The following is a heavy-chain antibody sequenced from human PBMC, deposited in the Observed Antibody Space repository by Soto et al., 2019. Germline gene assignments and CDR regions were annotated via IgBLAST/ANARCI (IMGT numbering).Heavy chain of an antibody. V-gene: IGHV1-69*01. J-gene: IGHJ6*02. CDR1: GGTFSKDA. Sequence: QVQLVQSGAEVKKPGSSVTVSCKTSGGTFSKDAINWVRQAHEQGIEWMGLIIPVFGSPIYAQKFQGRIRITADESTGTAFMELSSLRSEDTAVYYCTRVLGYAFEPGQTLYYAIDVWCQGTTVSVSS. D-gene: IGHD3-9*01. CDR3: TRVLGYAFEPGQTLYYAIDV. CDR2: IIPVFGSP.